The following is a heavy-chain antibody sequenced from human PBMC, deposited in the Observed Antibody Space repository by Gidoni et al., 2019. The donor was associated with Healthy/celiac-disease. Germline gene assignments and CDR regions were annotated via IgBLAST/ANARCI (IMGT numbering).Heavy chain of an antibody. V-gene: IGHV3-23*01. CDR3: ATLGDYDFWSESENYYYYYMDV. CDR2: ISGSGGST. CDR1: GFTFSSYA. D-gene: IGHD3-3*01. Sequence: VQLLESGGGLVQPGGSLRLSCAASGFTFSSYAMSWVRQAPGQGLELVSAISGSGGSTYYADSVKGRFTISRDNSKNTLYLQMNSLRAEDTAVYYCATLGDYDFWSESENYYYYYMDVWGKGTTVTVSS. J-gene: IGHJ6*03.